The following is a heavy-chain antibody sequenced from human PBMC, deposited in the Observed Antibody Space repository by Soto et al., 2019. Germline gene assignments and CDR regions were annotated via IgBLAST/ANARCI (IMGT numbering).Heavy chain of an antibody. V-gene: IGHV4-59*01. Sequence: PSETLSLTCTVSGGSISSYYWSWIRQPPGKGLEWIGYIYYSGSTNYNPSLKSRVTISVDTSKNQFSLKLSSVTAADTAVYYCARGGWFDPWGQGTRVTVSS. J-gene: IGHJ5*02. CDR3: ARGGWFDP. CDR1: GGSISSYY. CDR2: IYYSGST.